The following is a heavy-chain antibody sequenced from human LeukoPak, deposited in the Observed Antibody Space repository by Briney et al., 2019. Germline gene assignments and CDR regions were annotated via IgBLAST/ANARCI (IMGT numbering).Heavy chain of an antibody. CDR2: ISYDGSNK. Sequence: GRSLRLSCAASGFTFSSYAMHWVRQAPGKGLEWVAVISYDGSNKYYADSVKGRFTISRDNSKNTLYLQMNSLRAEDTAVYYCAKEVDFFYYFDYWGQGTLVTVSS. D-gene: IGHD3-3*01. J-gene: IGHJ4*02. CDR1: GFTFSSYA. CDR3: AKEVDFFYYFDY. V-gene: IGHV3-30-3*01.